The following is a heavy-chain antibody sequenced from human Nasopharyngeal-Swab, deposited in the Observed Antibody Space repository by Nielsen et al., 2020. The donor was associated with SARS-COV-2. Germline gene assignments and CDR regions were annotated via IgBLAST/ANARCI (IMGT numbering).Heavy chain of an antibody. Sequence: VRQMPGKGLVWMGRIDPSDSYTNYSPSFQGHVTISADKSISTAYLQWSSLKASDTAMYYCARVTGTTGNYYYYYGMDVWGQGTTVTVSS. CDR3: ARVTGTTGNYYYYYGMDV. CDR2: IDPSDSYT. D-gene: IGHD1-20*01. J-gene: IGHJ6*02. V-gene: IGHV5-10-1*01.